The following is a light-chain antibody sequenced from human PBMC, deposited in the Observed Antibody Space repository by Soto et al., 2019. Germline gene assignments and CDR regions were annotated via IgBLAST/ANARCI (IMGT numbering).Light chain of an antibody. V-gene: IGLV1-47*01. CDR1: SSNIGTNY. CDR3: AAWDDSLNGWV. Sequence: QSVLTQPPSASGTPGQRVTISCSGSSSNIGTNYVYWYQHLPGTAPKLLIYRNNERPSGVPDRFSGSKSGTSASLGISGLRSEDEADYYCAAWDDSLNGWVFGGGTKLTVL. CDR2: RNN. J-gene: IGLJ3*02.